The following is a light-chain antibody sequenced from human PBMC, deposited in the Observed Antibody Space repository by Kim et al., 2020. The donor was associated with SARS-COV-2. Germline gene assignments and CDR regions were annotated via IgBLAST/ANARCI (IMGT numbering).Light chain of an antibody. V-gene: IGLV2-8*01. CDR1: SIDVGGCNN. CDR2: EVS. Sequence: IYCTGTSIDVGGCNNVPWYHSPPGKAPKLMVYEVSKRPSGVPDRFSGSKSGNTASLTVSGLQAGDEADYYCSSYAGSNNLVFGGGTQLTVL. CDR3: SSYAGSNNLV. J-gene: IGLJ3*02.